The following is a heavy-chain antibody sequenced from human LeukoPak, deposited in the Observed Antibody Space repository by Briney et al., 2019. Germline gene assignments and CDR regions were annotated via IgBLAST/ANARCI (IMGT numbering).Heavy chain of an antibody. CDR2: ISGSGDST. D-gene: IGHD2-2*01. J-gene: IGHJ5*02. V-gene: IGHV3-23*01. CDR3: AKNAGLGYCTSTSCPFDP. Sequence: GGSLRPSCAASGFTFSNYAMNWVRQAPGKGLEWVSGISGSGDSTNYADSVKGRFTISRDNSKNTLFLQMNSLRAEDTAVYYCAKNAGLGYCTSTSCPFDPWGQGTLVTVSS. CDR1: GFTFSNYA.